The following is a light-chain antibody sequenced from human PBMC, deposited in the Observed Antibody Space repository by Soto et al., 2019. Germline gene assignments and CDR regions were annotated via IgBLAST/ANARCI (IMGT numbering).Light chain of an antibody. J-gene: IGKJ3*01. Sequence: EIVLTQSPDTLSLSPGERATLSCRASQSVRSSLAWYQQKPGQAPRLLIYDASNRATGIPARFSGSGSGTVFTLTISSLEPEDFAFYYCQQRSNWPPEVTFGPGTKVDIK. CDR2: DAS. CDR1: QSVRSS. V-gene: IGKV3-11*01. CDR3: QQRSNWPPEVT.